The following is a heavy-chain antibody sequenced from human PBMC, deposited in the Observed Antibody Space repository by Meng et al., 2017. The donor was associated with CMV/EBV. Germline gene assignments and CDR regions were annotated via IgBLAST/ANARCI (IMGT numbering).Heavy chain of an antibody. Sequence: ASVKVSCKASGYTFTSYYMHWVRQAPGQGLEWMGIINPSGGSTSYAQKFQGRVTMTRGTSTSTVYMELSSLRSEDTAVYYCARSVVVIAIPRLWPGGNYFDYWGQGTLVTVSS. CDR3: ARSVVVIAIPRLWPGGNYFDY. D-gene: IGHD2-21*01. CDR1: GYTFTSYY. V-gene: IGHV1-46*01. CDR2: INPSGGST. J-gene: IGHJ4*02.